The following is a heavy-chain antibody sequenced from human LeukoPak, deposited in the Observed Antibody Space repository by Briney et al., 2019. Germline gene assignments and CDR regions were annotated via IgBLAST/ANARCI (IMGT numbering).Heavy chain of an antibody. Sequence: ASVKVSCKASGYTFTSYDINWVRQAPGQGLEWMGWMNPNSGNTGYAQKFQGRVTMTRNTSISTAYMELSSLRSEDTAVYYCARGWVLWWEPTSFDYWGQGTLVTVSS. D-gene: IGHD2-21*01. CDR3: ARGWVLWWEPTSFDY. CDR1: GYTFTSYD. CDR2: MNPNSGNT. J-gene: IGHJ4*02. V-gene: IGHV1-8*01.